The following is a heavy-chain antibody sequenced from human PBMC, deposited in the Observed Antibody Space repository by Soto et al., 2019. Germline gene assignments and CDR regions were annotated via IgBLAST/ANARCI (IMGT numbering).Heavy chain of an antibody. D-gene: IGHD1-20*01. Sequence: EVQLVESGGGLVQPGGSLRLSCAASGFTFSSYDMHWVRQATGKGLEWVSAIGTAGDTYYPGSVKGRFTISRENAKNSLYLQMNRLRAGDTAVYYCARAKAEYNWNDEVYYFDYWCQGTLVTVSS. V-gene: IGHV3-13*04. CDR1: GFTFSSYD. CDR2: IGTAGDT. J-gene: IGHJ4*02. CDR3: ARAKAEYNWNDEVYYFDY.